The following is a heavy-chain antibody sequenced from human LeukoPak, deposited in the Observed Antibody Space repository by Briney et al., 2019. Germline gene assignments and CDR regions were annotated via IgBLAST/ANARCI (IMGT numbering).Heavy chain of an antibody. J-gene: IGHJ5*02. CDR1: GFTVSGEH. V-gene: IGHV3-66*02. D-gene: IGHD3-22*01. CDR3: ARTYDNSGPAFDP. CDR2: IYGGGST. Sequence: GGSLRLSCAASGFTVSGEHMSWVRQAPGKGLEWVSVIYGGGSTYYADSVKGRFIISRDISKNSLYLQMNSLRPEDTAVYFCARTYDNSGPAFDPWGQGTLVTVSS.